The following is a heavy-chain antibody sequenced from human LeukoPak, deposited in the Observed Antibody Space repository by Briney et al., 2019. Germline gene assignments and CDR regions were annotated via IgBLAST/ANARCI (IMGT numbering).Heavy chain of an antibody. CDR3: ARALFLGDWFDP. CDR1: GFTFSDYY. J-gene: IGHJ5*02. V-gene: IGHV3-11*04. CDR2: ITSNGNSV. Sequence: GGSLRLSCAASGFTFSDYYMGWIRQAPGKGLEWVSYITSNGNSVYYAASVKGRFTISRDNAKNSLYLQVNSLTAEDTAVYYCARALFLGDWFDPWGQGTLVTVSS. D-gene: IGHD3-16*01.